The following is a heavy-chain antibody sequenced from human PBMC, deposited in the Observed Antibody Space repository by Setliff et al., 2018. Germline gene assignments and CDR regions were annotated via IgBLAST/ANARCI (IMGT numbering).Heavy chain of an antibody. CDR2: ISPYNGDT. D-gene: IGHD1-26*01. CDR1: GYPFNTFG. CDR3: ARSPPNRGVGQGHYMDV. V-gene: IGHV1-18*01. J-gene: IGHJ6*03. Sequence: CKTSGYPFNTFGISWVRRAPGQGLDWMGWISPYNGDTKSAQKFQGRVTMTIDTSTSTAYVEVRSLTSDDTAVYYCARSPPNRGVGQGHYMDVWGIGTTVTVS.